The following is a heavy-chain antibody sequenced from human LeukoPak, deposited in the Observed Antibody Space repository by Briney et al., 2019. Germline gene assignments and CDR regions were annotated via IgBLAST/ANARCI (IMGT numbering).Heavy chain of an antibody. CDR3: AKDRSGFGANDY. V-gene: IGHV3-23*01. D-gene: IGHD3-10*01. CDR2: INNSGGYT. J-gene: IGHJ4*02. Sequence: GGSLRLSCAASGFTFSNYDMTWVRQAPGKGLQWVSTINNSGGYTYYADSVKGRFTISRDNSKNTLYLQMNSLRVEDTAVYYCAKDRSGFGANDYWGQGTLVTVSS. CDR1: GFTFSNYD.